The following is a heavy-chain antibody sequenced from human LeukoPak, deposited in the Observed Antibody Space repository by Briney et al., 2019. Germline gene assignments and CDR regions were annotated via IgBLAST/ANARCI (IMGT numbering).Heavy chain of an antibody. J-gene: IGHJ4*02. Sequence: GEALRISFKGSGYSFTSYWIGWGRPMPGKGREWMGIIYPGDSDTRYSPSCQGQVAISAHKSISIAYLQWSSLKASDTAMYYCSRHGYSYGYDYWGQGTLVTVSS. D-gene: IGHD5-18*01. CDR2: IYPGDSDT. CDR3: SRHGYSYGYDY. V-gene: IGHV5-51*01. CDR1: GYSFTSYW.